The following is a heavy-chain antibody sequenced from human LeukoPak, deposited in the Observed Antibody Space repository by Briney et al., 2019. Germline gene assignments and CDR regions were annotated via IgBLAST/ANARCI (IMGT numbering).Heavy chain of an antibody. J-gene: IGHJ4*02. D-gene: IGHD5-18*01. Sequence: GGSLRLSCAASGFTFSSNYMSWVRQAPGKGLEWVSVIYSGGSTYYADSVKGRFTISRDNSKSTLHLQMNSLRAEDTAVYYCARAYTAKALYYFDYWGQGTLVTVSS. CDR2: IYSGGST. V-gene: IGHV3-66*02. CDR1: GFTFSSNY. CDR3: ARAYTAKALYYFDY.